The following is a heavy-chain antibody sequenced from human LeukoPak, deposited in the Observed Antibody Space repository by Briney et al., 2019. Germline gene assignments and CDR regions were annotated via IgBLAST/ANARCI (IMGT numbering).Heavy chain of an antibody. Sequence: GGSLRLSCAASGFTFSSYAMHWVRQAPGKGLEYVSAISSNGGSTYYANSVKGRFTISRDNSKNTLYLQMGSLRAEDMAVYYCARVKSRGAFDIWGQGTMVTVSS. CDR3: ARVKSRGAFDI. D-gene: IGHD3-10*01. CDR1: GFTFSSYA. J-gene: IGHJ3*02. CDR2: ISSNGGST. V-gene: IGHV3-64*01.